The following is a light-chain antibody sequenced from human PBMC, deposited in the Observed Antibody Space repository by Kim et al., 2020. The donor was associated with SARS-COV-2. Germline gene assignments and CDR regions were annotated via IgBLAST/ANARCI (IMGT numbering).Light chain of an antibody. Sequence: ASVGDRVAITCRASQSISAWLAWYQQKPGKAPKLLIYQTFRLESGVPSRFSGSGSGTEFTLTISGLQPDDFASYYCQQYNFYPWTFGQGTKVDIK. J-gene: IGKJ1*01. V-gene: IGKV1-5*03. CDR3: QQYNFYPWT. CDR2: QTF. CDR1: QSISAW.